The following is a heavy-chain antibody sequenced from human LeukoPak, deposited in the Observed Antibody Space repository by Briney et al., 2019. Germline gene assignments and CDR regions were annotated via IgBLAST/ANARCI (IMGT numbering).Heavy chain of an antibody. D-gene: IGHD3-10*01. V-gene: IGHV4-59*12. CDR1: GGSISPYY. Sequence: SETLSLTCTVSGGSISPYYWSWIRQPPGKGLEWIGYIYYSGSTNYNPSLKSRVTISVDTSKNQFSLKLSSVTAADTAVYYCARDTMVRGVYYYYYMDVWGKGTTVTISS. J-gene: IGHJ6*03. CDR2: IYYSGST. CDR3: ARDTMVRGVYYYYYMDV.